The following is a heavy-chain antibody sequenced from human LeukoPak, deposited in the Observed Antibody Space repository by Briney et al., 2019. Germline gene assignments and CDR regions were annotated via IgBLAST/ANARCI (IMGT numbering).Heavy chain of an antibody. Sequence: GGSLRLSCAASGFTLSDHYMDWVRQAPGKGLEWVGRSRNKANSYTTEYAAPVKGRFTISRDDSKNSLYLQMNSLKTEDTAVYYCARVRIVATKGAFDIWGQGTMVTVSS. V-gene: IGHV3-72*01. CDR2: SRNKANSYTT. CDR3: ARVRIVATKGAFDI. D-gene: IGHD5-12*01. CDR1: GFTLSDHY. J-gene: IGHJ3*02.